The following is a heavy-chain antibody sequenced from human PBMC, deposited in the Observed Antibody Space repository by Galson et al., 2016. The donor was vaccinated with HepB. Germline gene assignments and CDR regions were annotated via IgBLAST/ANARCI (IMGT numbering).Heavy chain of an antibody. D-gene: IGHD6-6*01. Sequence: SETLSLTCTVSGGSMNGYFWNWIRQSAGKGLEWIGRIYFTGDANYNPSLKSRVTMSVDMSKNQFSLRLTSVTAADTAEYFCARESVAIAALDFWGQGTPVTVSS. CDR3: ARESVAIAALDF. CDR1: GGSMNGYF. J-gene: IGHJ4*02. V-gene: IGHV4-4*07. CDR2: IYFTGDA.